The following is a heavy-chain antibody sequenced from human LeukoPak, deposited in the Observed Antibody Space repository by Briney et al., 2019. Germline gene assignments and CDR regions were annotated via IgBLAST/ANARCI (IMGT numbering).Heavy chain of an antibody. CDR3: ARIGSGWTASYYMDV. J-gene: IGHJ6*03. CDR1: GYTFTCYY. Sequence: ASVKVSCKASGYTFTCYYMHWVRQAPGQGLEWMGWINPNSGGTNYAQKFQGRVTMTRDTSISTAYMELSRLRSDDTAVYYCARIGSGWTASYYMDVWGKGTTVTISS. D-gene: IGHD6-19*01. V-gene: IGHV1-2*02. CDR2: INPNSGGT.